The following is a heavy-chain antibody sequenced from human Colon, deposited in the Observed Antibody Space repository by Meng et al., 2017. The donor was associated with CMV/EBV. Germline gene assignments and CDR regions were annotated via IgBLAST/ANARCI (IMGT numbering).Heavy chain of an antibody. CDR2: ISAYNGHT. CDR1: GYTFNNYG. V-gene: IGHV1-18*01. D-gene: IGHD3-22*01. J-gene: IGHJ4*01. CDR3: ARVEYDSRSTY. Sequence: ASVKVSCKASGYTFNNYGISWVRQAPGQGFESLGWISAYNGHTDYAQKFQDRLTMSTDRSTTTAYMELRSLRSDDTAVYFCARVEYDSRSTYWGQGTPVTVSS.